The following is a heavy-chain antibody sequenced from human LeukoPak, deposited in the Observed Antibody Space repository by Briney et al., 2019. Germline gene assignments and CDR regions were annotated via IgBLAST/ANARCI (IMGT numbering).Heavy chain of an antibody. V-gene: IGHV3-21*01. D-gene: IGHD3-9*01. J-gene: IGHJ3*02. Sequence: GGSLRLSCAASGFTFSTYSMNWVRQAPGKGLEWVSSISSSTSYIYYADSVKGRFTISRDNTKNSLYLQMNSLRAEDTAVYYCARGGEYDILTGYYTAFDIWGQGTMVTVSS. CDR3: ARGGEYDILTGYYTAFDI. CDR2: ISSSTSYI. CDR1: GFTFSTYS.